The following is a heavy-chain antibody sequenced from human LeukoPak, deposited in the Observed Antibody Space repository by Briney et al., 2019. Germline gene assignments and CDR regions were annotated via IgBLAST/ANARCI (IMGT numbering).Heavy chain of an antibody. CDR1: GFTFDDYA. V-gene: IGHV3-9*03. J-gene: IGHJ4*02. CDR3: AKARESWLAAPFDY. D-gene: IGHD6-6*01. CDR2: ISWNSGSI. Sequence: PGRSLRLSCAASGFTFDDYAMHWVRQAPGKGLEWVSGISWNSGSIGYADSVKGRFTISRDNAKNSLYLQMNSLRAEDMALYYCAKARESWLAAPFDYWGQGTLVTVSS.